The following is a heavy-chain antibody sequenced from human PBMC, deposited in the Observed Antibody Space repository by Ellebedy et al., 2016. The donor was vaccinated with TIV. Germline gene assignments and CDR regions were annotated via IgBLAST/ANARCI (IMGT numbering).Heavy chain of an antibody. J-gene: IGHJ6*03. D-gene: IGHD3-3*01. CDR1: GGTFSSYA. CDR2: IIPIFGTA. CDR3: ARLSAYDFWSGTDGHYMDV. V-gene: IGHV1-69*05. Sequence: SVKVSXXASGGTFSSYAISWVRQAPGQGLEWMGGIIPIFGTANYAQKFQGRVTMTRNTSISTAYMELSSLRSEDTAVYYCARLSAYDFWSGTDGHYMDVWGKGTTVTVSS.